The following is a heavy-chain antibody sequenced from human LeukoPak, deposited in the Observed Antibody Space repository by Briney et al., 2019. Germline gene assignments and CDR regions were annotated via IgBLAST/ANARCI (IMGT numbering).Heavy chain of an antibody. CDR3: AKEDCSSTSCPMDV. Sequence: PRESLRLSCEVSGFTFSSSRMNWVRQAPGKGLEWVSYISSRGTTKHYADSVKGRFTISRDNSKNTLYLQMNSLRAEDTAIYYYAKEDCSSTSCPMDVWGQGTTVTVSS. V-gene: IGHV3-48*01. J-gene: IGHJ6*02. CDR1: GFTFSSSR. CDR2: ISSRGTTK. D-gene: IGHD2-2*01.